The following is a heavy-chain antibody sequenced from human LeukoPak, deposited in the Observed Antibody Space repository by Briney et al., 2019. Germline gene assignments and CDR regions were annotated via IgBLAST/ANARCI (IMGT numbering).Heavy chain of an antibody. V-gene: IGHV4-4*09. CDR3: ARGGGAHSYGPVPFDY. D-gene: IGHD5-18*01. J-gene: IGHJ4*02. CDR1: GGSITSYY. CDR2: IYTSERT. Sequence: SETLSLTCTVSGGSITSYYWSWIRQPPGKGLEWIGYIYTSERTNYNPSLKSRVTISVDTSKNQFSLKLSSVTAADTAVYYCARGGGAHSYGPVPFDYWGQGTLVTVSS.